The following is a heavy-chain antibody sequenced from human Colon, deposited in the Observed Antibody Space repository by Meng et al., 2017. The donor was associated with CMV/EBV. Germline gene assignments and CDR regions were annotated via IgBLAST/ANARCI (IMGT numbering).Heavy chain of an antibody. CDR2: IYVGDFDT. CDR3: ARLVALAGRWDYFDY. CDR1: GYNFAASW. Sequence: GESLKISCTGSGYNFAASWIGWVRQLPGKGLECMGIIYVGDFDTRYIPSFQGQVTISADKSISTAYLQWSGLKASETAMYYCARLVALAGRWDYFDYWGQGTLVTVSS. V-gene: IGHV5-51*01. D-gene: IGHD6-19*01. J-gene: IGHJ4*02.